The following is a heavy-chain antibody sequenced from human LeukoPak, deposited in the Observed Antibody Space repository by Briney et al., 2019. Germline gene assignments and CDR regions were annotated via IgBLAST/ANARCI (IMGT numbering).Heavy chain of an antibody. J-gene: IGHJ4*02. CDR2: INPSGGST. D-gene: IGHD2-8*01. CDR1: GYTFTSYY. CDR3: ARADIVLMVYAASFDY. V-gene: IGHV1-46*01. Sequence: ASVKVSCKASGYTFTSYYMHWVRQAPGQGLEWMGIINPSGGSTSYAQKFQGRVTMTRDTSTSTVYMELSRLRSEDTAVYYCARADIVLMVYAASFDYWGQGTLVTVSS.